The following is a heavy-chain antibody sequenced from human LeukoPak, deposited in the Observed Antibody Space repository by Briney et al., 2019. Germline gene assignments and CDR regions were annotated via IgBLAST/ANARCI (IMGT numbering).Heavy chain of an antibody. Sequence: KTSETLSLTCTVSGGSISSYHWSWIRQPPGKGLEWIGYIYYSGSTNYNPCLKSRVTISVDTSKNQFSLKLSSVTAADTAVYYCARSYCTNGECYPFYWYFDLWGRGTLVTVSS. J-gene: IGHJ2*01. V-gene: IGHV4-59*01. CDR3: ARSYCTNGECYPFYWYFDL. CDR2: IYYSGST. D-gene: IGHD2-8*01. CDR1: GGSISSYH.